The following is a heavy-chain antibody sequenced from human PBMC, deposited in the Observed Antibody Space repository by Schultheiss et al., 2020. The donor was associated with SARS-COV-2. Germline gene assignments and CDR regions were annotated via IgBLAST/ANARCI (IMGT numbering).Heavy chain of an antibody. CDR2: ISGSGGST. CDR3: ARQARGDVEMATRVFDY. J-gene: IGHJ4*02. V-gene: IGHV3-23*01. CDR1: GFTFSSYG. Sequence: GGSLRLSCAASGFTFSSYGMHWVRQAPGKGLEWVSAISGSGGSTYYADSVKGRFTISRDNSKNTLYLQMNSLRAEDTAVYYCARQARGDVEMATRVFDYWGQGTLVTVSS. D-gene: IGHD5-24*01.